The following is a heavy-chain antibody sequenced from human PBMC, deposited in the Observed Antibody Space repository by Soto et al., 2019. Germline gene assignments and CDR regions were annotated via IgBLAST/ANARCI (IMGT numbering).Heavy chain of an antibody. Sequence: ASVKVSCKASGYTFTGYYMHWVRQAPGQGLEWMGWINPNSGGTNYAQKFQGWVTMTRDTSXSTPYXEXSRXGSDDTAVYYCARSPSSWYGPYYYYGMDVWGQGTTVTVSS. CDR2: INPNSGGT. CDR1: GYTFTGYY. CDR3: ARSPSSWYGPYYYYGMDV. D-gene: IGHD6-13*01. J-gene: IGHJ6*02. V-gene: IGHV1-2*04.